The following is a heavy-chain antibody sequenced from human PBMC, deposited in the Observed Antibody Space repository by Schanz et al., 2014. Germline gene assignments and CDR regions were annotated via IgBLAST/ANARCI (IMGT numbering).Heavy chain of an antibody. CDR2: ISRSSSTI. V-gene: IGHV3-48*01. D-gene: IGHD1-26*01. CDR1: GFILSNSW. J-gene: IGHJ4*02. CDR3: ARDSGNHYWVDY. Sequence: EVQLVESGGGLVQPGGSLRLSCAASGFILSNSWMSWARQAPGKGLEWVSYISRSSSTIYYADSVRGRFTISRDNAKNSLYLQMNSLRAEDTAVYCCARDSGNHYWVDYWGQGTLVTVSS.